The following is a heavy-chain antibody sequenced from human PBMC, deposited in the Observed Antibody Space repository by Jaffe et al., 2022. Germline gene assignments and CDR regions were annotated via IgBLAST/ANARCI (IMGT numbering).Heavy chain of an antibody. CDR1: GFTFSSYG. D-gene: IGHD2-15*01. Sequence: QVQLVESGGGVVQPGRSLRLSCAASGFTFSSYGMHWVRQAPGKGLEWVAVISYDGSNKYYADSVKGRFTISRDNSKNTLYLQMNSLRAEDTAVYYCAKDPLGYCSGGSCLGPDYWGQGTLVTVSS. CDR3: AKDPLGYCSGGSCLGPDY. J-gene: IGHJ4*02. V-gene: IGHV3-30*18. CDR2: ISYDGSNK.